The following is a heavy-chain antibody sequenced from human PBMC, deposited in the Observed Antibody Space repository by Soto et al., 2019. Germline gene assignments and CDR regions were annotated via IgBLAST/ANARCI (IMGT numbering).Heavy chain of an antibody. Sequence: QVQLVESGGGVVQPGRSLRLSCAASGFTFSSYAMHRVRQAPGKGLEWVAVISYDGSNKYYADSVKGRFTISRDNSKNTLYLQMNSLRAEDTAVYYCARDSTGYCSGGSCYVSWFDPWGQGTLVTVSS. D-gene: IGHD2-15*01. V-gene: IGHV3-30-3*01. J-gene: IGHJ5*02. CDR2: ISYDGSNK. CDR1: GFTFSSYA. CDR3: ARDSTGYCSGGSCYVSWFDP.